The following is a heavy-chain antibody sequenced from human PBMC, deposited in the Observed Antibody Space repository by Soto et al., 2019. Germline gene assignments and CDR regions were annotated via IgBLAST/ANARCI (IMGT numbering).Heavy chain of an antibody. CDR2: INAGNGNT. Sequence: QVQLVQSGAEVKKPGASVKVSCKASGYTFTSYAMHWVRQAPGQRLEWMGWINAGNGNTKYSQKFQGRVTTTRDTTASTAYMELSSLISEDTAAYYCARGGSRYWYFDLWGRGTLVTVSS. V-gene: IGHV1-3*01. CDR1: GYTFTSYA. J-gene: IGHJ2*01. D-gene: IGHD1-26*01. CDR3: ARGGSRYWYFDL.